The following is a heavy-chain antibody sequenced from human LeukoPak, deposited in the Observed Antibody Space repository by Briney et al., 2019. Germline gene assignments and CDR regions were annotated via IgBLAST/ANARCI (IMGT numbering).Heavy chain of an antibody. CDR1: GGSISSYY. J-gene: IGHJ6*03. Sequence: PSETLSLTCTVSGGSISSYYWSWIRQPPGKGLEWIGYIYYSGSTKNDPSLKSRVTISVDTSKNQFSLKLSSVTAADTAVYYCARARDYDIGYHYYYYMDVWGKGTTVTISS. CDR2: IYYSGST. V-gene: IGHV4-59*01. D-gene: IGHD3-9*01. CDR3: ARARDYDIGYHYYYYMDV.